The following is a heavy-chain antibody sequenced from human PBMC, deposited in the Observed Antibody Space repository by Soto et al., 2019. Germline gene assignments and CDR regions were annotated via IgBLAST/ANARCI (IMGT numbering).Heavy chain of an antibody. D-gene: IGHD3-10*01. J-gene: IGHJ3*01. CDR3: ARGDRGGFDL. CDR2: VHSDGTTT. Sequence: EVQLVESGGGLVQPGESLRLSCAASGFTFDYYWMHWVRQAPGKGLVWVSRVHSDGTTTTYADSVKGRFTISRDNARNRVFMQMSSLRAEDTGIYYCARGDRGGFDLWGHGTVVTVSS. CDR1: GFTFDYYW. V-gene: IGHV3-74*01.